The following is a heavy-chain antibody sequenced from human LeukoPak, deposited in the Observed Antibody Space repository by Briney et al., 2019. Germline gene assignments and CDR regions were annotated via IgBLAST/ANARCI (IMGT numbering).Heavy chain of an antibody. J-gene: IGHJ4*02. CDR1: GDGVSSNSAA. CDR3: ARLDANFADF. D-gene: IGHD1-7*01. Sequence: SQTLSLTCAISGDGVSSNSAAWNWIRQSPSRGLEWLGRTYYRSRWYNDYAVSVKSRISISPDTSRNQFSLQLDSVTPEDTAVYYCARLDANFADFWGQGTLVTVSS. V-gene: IGHV6-1*01. CDR2: TYYRSRWYN.